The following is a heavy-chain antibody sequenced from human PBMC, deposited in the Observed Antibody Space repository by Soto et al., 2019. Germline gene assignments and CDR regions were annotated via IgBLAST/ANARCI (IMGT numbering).Heavy chain of an antibody. V-gene: IGHV3-30*04. J-gene: IGHJ4*02. Sequence: PGGSLRLSCAASGFTFRNYAIHWVRQAPGKGLEWVAVISRDGSHKYYLDSVKGRFTTSRDNSKDTVNLLMNSLRDDDSALYYCARSRNSAVADSFDFWGQGTLVTVSS. CDR3: ARSRNSAVADSFDF. D-gene: IGHD1-26*01. CDR1: GFTFRNYA. CDR2: ISRDGSHK.